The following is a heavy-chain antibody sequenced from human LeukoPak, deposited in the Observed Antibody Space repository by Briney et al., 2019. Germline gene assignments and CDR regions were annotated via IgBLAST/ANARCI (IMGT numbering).Heavy chain of an antibody. CDR1: GYTFTSYG. Sequence: ASVKVSCKASGYTFTSYGISWVRQAPGQGLEWMGWISAYNGNTNYARKLQGRVTMTTDTSTSTAYMELRSLRSDDTAVYYCARDSALRTRGVPADCWGQGTLVTVSS. CDR3: ARDSALRTRGVPADC. CDR2: ISAYNGNT. D-gene: IGHD2-2*01. J-gene: IGHJ4*02. V-gene: IGHV1-18*01.